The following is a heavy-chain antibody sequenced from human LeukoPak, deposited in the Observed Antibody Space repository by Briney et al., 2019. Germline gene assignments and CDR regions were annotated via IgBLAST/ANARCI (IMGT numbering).Heavy chain of an antibody. CDR2: IKEDGSDT. V-gene: IGHV3-7*04. Sequence: GGSLRLSCAASGFTFSNYWMSWVRQAPGKGLEWVANIKEDGSDTYYVDSVRGRFTISRDNAKNLLFLLMNSLRGEDTAVYYCARDQWRLFDYWGQGTLVTVSS. J-gene: IGHJ4*02. D-gene: IGHD2-21*02. CDR3: ARDQWRLFDY. CDR1: GFTFSNYW.